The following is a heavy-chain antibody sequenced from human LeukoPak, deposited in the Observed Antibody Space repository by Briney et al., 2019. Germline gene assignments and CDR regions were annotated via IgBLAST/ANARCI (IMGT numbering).Heavy chain of an antibody. J-gene: IGHJ6*02. CDR2: IYYSGST. Sequence: PSETLSLTCAVSGGSISSSSYYWGWIRQPPGRGLEWIGIIYYSGSTYYNPSLKSRVTISVDTSKNQFSLKLSSVTAADTAAYYCARAPADYEVYGMDVWGQGTTVTVSS. CDR1: GGSISSSSYY. CDR3: ARAPADYEVYGMDV. V-gene: IGHV4-39*07. D-gene: IGHD4-17*01.